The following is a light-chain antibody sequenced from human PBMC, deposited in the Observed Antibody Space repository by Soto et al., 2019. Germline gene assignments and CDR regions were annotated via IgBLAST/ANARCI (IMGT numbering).Light chain of an antibody. V-gene: IGKV3-20*01. J-gene: IGKJ1*01. CDR2: GAS. CDR1: QSLSSSY. CDR3: QQYGSSPPT. Sequence: EIVLTQSPGTLSLSPGERATLSCRASQSLSSSYLAWYQQKPGQAPRLLIYGASSRATGIPDRFSGSGSGTDFTLTISSLEPEDFAVYYCQQYGSSPPTFDQGTKVEI.